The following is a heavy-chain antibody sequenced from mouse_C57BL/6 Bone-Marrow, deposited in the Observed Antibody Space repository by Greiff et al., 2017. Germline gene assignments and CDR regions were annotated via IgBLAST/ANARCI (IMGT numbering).Heavy chain of an antibody. D-gene: IGHD2-10*02. CDR3: ARSFGGMDRDY. J-gene: IGHJ2*01. V-gene: IGHV1-54*01. Sequence: QVQLQQSGAELVRPGTSVKVSCKASGYAFTNYLIEWVKQRPGQGLEWIGVINPGSGGTNYNEKFKGKATLTADKSSSTAYMQLSSLTSEDSAVYYCARSFGGMDRDYWGQGTTLTVSS. CDR1: GYAFTNYL. CDR2: INPGSGGT.